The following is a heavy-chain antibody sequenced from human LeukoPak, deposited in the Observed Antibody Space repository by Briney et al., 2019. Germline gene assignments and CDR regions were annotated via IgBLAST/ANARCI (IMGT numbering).Heavy chain of an antibody. J-gene: IGHJ4*02. Sequence: SETLSLTCSVSGASLSSSYWGWIRQSPGKGLEWLGYISDTGKTDYNPSLKSRGTLSLDTSKNQFSLRLTSVTAADTAVYYCVTGYYEPFDNWGQGTLVTVSS. CDR2: ISDTGKT. D-gene: IGHD3-22*01. CDR3: VTGYYEPFDN. V-gene: IGHV4-59*01. CDR1: GASLSSSY.